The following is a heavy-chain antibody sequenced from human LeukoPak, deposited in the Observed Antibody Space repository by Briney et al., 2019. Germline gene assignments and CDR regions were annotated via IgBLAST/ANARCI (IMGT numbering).Heavy chain of an antibody. Sequence: GESLKISCKGSGYSFTSYWIGWVRQMPGKGLVWMGIIYPGDSDTRYGPSFQGQVTISADKSISTAYLQWSSLKASDTAMYYCARAAYDLIYGMDVWGQGTTVTVSS. CDR2: IYPGDSDT. D-gene: IGHD3-3*01. CDR3: ARAAYDLIYGMDV. CDR1: GYSFTSYW. J-gene: IGHJ6*02. V-gene: IGHV5-51*01.